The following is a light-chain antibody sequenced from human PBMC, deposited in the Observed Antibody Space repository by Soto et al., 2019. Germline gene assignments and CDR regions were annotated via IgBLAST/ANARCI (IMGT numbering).Light chain of an antibody. J-gene: IGLJ1*01. CDR3: QSYDSSPSGYV. V-gene: IGLV1-40*01. CDR1: GSNIGAGYD. CDR2: ANI. Sequence: QSVLTQPPSVSGAPGQRVTISCTGSGSNIGAGYDVHWYQQLPGTAPKLLIFANIIRPSGVPDRFSGSKSGTSASLVITGLRAEDEADYYCQSYDSSPSGYVFGTGTKVTVL.